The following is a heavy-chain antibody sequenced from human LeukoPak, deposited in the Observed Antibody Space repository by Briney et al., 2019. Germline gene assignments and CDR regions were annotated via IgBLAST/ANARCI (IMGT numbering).Heavy chain of an antibody. D-gene: IGHD1-26*01. V-gene: IGHV3-7*01. CDR3: ARVVVGAINWFDP. Sequence: QPGGSLRLSCAASGFTVSSYYMNWVRQAPGKGLEWVADIKQDGSEKYYVDSVKGRFTISRDNAKNSLYLQMNSLRAEDTAVYYCARVVVGAINWFDPWGQGTLVTVSS. J-gene: IGHJ5*02. CDR1: GFTVSSYY. CDR2: IKQDGSEK.